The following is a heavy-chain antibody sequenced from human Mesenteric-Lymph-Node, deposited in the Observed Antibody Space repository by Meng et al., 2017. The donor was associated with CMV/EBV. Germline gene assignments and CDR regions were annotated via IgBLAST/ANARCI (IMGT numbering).Heavy chain of an antibody. Sequence: GESLKISCAASGFTFRIYAMHWVRQAPGKGLDWVAFIPYDGSNTYYADSVKGRFTISRDNSKNTLYLQVNSLRAEDTAVYSCAKDIVAMTSLYYNAMDVWGQGTTVTVSS. J-gene: IGHJ6*02. CDR3: AKDIVAMTSLYYNAMDV. V-gene: IGHV3-30*02. CDR2: IPYDGSNT. CDR1: GFTFRIYA. D-gene: IGHD2-2*01.